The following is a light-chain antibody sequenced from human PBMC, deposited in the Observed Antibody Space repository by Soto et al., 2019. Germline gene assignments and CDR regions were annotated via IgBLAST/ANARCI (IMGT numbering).Light chain of an antibody. CDR3: CSYAGSRTLFYV. CDR1: SSDVGSYNL. V-gene: IGLV2-23*01. J-gene: IGLJ1*01. CDR2: EGS. Sequence: QSVLTQPASVSGSPGQSITMFCTGTSSDVGSYNLVSWYQHHPGKAPKLMIYEGSKRPSGVSNRFSGSKSGNTASLTISGLQAEDEADYYCCSYAGSRTLFYVFGTGTKLTVL.